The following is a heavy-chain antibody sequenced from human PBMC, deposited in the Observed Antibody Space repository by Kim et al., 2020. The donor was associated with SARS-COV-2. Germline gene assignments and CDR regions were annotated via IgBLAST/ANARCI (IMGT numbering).Heavy chain of an antibody. Sequence: GGSLRLSCAASGFTFSSYWMSWVRQAPGKGLEWVANIKQDGSEKYYVDSVKGRFTISRDNAKNSLYLQMNSLRAEDTAVYYCARVGWELPYYYYYMDVWGKGTTVTVSS. CDR3: ARVGWELPYYYYYMDV. V-gene: IGHV3-7*01. CDR2: IKQDGSEK. D-gene: IGHD1-26*01. J-gene: IGHJ6*03. CDR1: GFTFSSYW.